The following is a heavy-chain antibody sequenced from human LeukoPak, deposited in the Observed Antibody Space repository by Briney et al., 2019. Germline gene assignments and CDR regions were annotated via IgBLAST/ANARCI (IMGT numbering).Heavy chain of an antibody. Sequence: SETLSLTCTVSAGSISSYYWSWIRQPPGKGLEWIGYIYYSGSTNYNPSLKSRVTISVDTSKNQFSLKLSSVTAADTAVYYCARENPGAFDIWGQGTMVTVSS. D-gene: IGHD1-14*01. CDR3: ARENPGAFDI. CDR1: AGSISSYY. CDR2: IYYSGST. J-gene: IGHJ3*02. V-gene: IGHV4-59*01.